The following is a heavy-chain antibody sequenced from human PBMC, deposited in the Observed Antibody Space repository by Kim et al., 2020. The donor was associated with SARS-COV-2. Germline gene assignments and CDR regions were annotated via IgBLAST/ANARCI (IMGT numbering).Heavy chain of an antibody. CDR3: ARVMDGPSASYYCDY. D-gene: IGHD1-26*01. CDR2: ISNSIDYT. Sequence: GGSLRLSCTASGFSFGDYYMSWIRQTPGKGLEWLSYISNSIDYTKYADSVKGRFTISRDNAKNSLYLQMNSLRAEDTAVYYCARVMDGPSASYYCDYWG. J-gene: IGHJ4*01. CDR1: GFSFGDYY. V-gene: IGHV3-11*05.